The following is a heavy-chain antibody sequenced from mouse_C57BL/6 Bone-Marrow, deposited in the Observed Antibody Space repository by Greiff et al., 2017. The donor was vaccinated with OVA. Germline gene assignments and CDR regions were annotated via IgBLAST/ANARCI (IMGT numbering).Heavy chain of an antibody. V-gene: IGHV1-61*01. D-gene: IGHD4-1*01. CDR1: GYTFPSYW. Sequence: QVQLKQPGAELVRPGSSVKLSCKASGYTFPSYWMDWVKQRPGQGLEWIGNIYPSDSETHYNQKFKDKATLTVDTSSSTAYMQLSSLTSEDSAVYYCARGGNWDFDYWGQGTTLTVSS. CDR2: IYPSDSET. CDR3: ARGGNWDFDY. J-gene: IGHJ2*01.